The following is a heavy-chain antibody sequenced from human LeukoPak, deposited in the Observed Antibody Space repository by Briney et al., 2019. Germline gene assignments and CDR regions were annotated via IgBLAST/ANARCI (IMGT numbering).Heavy chain of an antibody. CDR3: ARANPLYCSSTTCLFDY. V-gene: IGHV1-2*02. CDR2: INPNSGDT. CDR1: GYTFTGYY. D-gene: IGHD2-2*01. J-gene: IGHJ4*02. Sequence: GSVKVSCKGSGYTFTGYYMHWVRQAPGQGVGGMGWINPNSGDTNYAQKFQGRVTMTRDTSISTAHMELSRLRSDDTAVYYCARANPLYCSSTTCLFDYWGQGTLVTVSS.